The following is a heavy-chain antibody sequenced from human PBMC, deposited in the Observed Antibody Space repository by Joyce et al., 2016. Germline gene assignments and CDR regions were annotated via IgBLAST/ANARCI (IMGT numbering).Heavy chain of an antibody. CDR1: GFSFSGYY. Sequence: QVQLVQSGAEVKNPGASMKVSCKASGFSFSGYYIHWVRQAPGQGLEWMGWINPDRGDTIYAQKFQGRVTMTRDTSISTVYLELGRLTSDDTALYYCAREYGGTFYFDYWGQVTLVTVSS. J-gene: IGHJ4*02. CDR2: INPDRGDT. V-gene: IGHV1-2*02. D-gene: IGHD4-23*01. CDR3: AREYGGTFYFDY.